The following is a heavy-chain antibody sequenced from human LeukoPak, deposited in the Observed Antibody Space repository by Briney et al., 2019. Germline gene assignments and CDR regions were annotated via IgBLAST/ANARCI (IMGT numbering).Heavy chain of an antibody. J-gene: IGHJ6*02. CDR2: IWYDGSNK. CDR3: ARTQQWLVREHYYYGMDV. CDR1: GFTLSSYG. D-gene: IGHD6-19*01. V-gene: IGHV3-33*01. Sequence: SGGSLRLSCAASGFTLSSYGMHWVRQAPGKGLEWVAVIWYDGSNKYYADSVKGRFTISRDNSKNTLYLQMNSLRAEDTAVYYCARTQQWLVREHYYYGMDVWGQGTTVTVSS.